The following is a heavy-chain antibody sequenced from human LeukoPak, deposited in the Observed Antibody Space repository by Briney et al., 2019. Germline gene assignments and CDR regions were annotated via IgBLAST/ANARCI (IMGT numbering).Heavy chain of an antibody. D-gene: IGHD3-3*01. J-gene: IGHJ3*02. CDR2: ISYDGSNK. Sequence: PGGSLRLSCAASGFTFSSYAMHWVRQAPGKGLEWVAVISYDGSNKYYADSVKGRFTISRDNSKNTLYLQMNSLRAEDTAVYYCARGSYYDFSTGAFDIWGQGTMVTVSS. CDR1: GFTFSSYA. CDR3: ARGSYYDFSTGAFDI. V-gene: IGHV3-30*04.